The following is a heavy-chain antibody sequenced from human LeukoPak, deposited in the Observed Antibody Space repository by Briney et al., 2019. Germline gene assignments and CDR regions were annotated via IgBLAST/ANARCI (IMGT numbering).Heavy chain of an antibody. V-gene: IGHV1-69*13. J-gene: IGHJ3*02. CDR2: IIPIFDTG. CDR1: GYTFTGYY. CDR3: ARSYDCGGDCSEAFDI. D-gene: IGHD2-21*02. Sequence: SVKVSCKASGYTFTGYYMRWVRQTPGQGLEWMGGIIPIFDTGNYAQKFQGRVTITADQSTSTAYMELSSLRSEDTAVYFCARSYDCGGDCSEAFDIWGQGTMVTVSS.